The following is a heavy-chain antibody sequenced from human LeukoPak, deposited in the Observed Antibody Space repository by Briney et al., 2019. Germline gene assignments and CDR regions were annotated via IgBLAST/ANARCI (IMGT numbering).Heavy chain of an antibody. CDR3: ARDVGARLPGY. CDR1: GDSINSYY. CDR2: IYYSGIT. V-gene: IGHV4-59*01. Sequence: SETLSLTCTVSGDSINSYYWSWIRQPPGKGLEWIGYIYYSGITNYDPSLKSRLTISVDTSKNQFSLKLSSVTAADTAVYYCARDVGARLPGYWGQGTLVTVSS. D-gene: IGHD6-6*01. J-gene: IGHJ4*02.